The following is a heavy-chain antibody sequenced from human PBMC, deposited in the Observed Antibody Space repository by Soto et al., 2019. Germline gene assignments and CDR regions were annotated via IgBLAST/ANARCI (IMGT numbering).Heavy chain of an antibody. J-gene: IGHJ4*02. D-gene: IGHD6-6*01. CDR1: GFTFSNAW. V-gene: IGHV3-15*01. CDR3: TTEDEYSSSHADFDY. Sequence: LRLSCAASGFTFSNAWMSWVRQAPGKGLEWVGRIKSKTDGGTTDYAAPVKGRFTISRDDSKNTLYLQMNSLKTEDTAVYYCTTEDEYSSSHADFDYWGQGTLVTVSS. CDR2: IKSKTDGGTT.